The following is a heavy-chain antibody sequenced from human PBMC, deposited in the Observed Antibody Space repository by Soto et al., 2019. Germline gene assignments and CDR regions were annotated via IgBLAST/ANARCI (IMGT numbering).Heavy chain of an antibody. CDR2: INGGDDSK. V-gene: IGHV3-23*01. CDR3: AKVGTPTPSFDY. Sequence: QQAPGKGLEWVSGINGGDDSKHYAESVRGRFTISRDNSKNTLYLQMNSLRAEDTAVYYCAKVGTPTPSFDYWGQGTLVTVSS. J-gene: IGHJ4*02.